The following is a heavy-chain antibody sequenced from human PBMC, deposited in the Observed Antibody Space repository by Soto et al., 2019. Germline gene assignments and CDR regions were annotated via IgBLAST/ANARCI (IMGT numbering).Heavy chain of an antibody. J-gene: IGHJ5*02. V-gene: IGHV4-31*03. CDR1: GGSLSSGDYY. Sequence: SETLSLTCIVSGGSLSSGDYYWSWLRHHTGKGLEWIGYITYIGSTYYNPSLKSRVTISIDTSNNQFSLKLNSVTAADTAVYYRAREDWADKARFDPWGPGTLLTV. CDR2: ITYIGST. D-gene: IGHD2-21*01. CDR3: AREDWADKARFDP.